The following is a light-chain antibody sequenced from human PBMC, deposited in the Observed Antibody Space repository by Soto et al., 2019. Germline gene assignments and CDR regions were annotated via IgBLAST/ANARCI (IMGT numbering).Light chain of an antibody. CDR2: SAS. CDR1: QGISNN. V-gene: IGKV1-27*01. CDR3: QKYSSAPPIT. J-gene: IGKJ5*01. Sequence: DIPMTQSPSSLSASVGDRVTITCRASQGISNNLAWFQQKPGKFPKLLIYSASTLHSGVPSRFSGSGSGTDFTLTISSLQPEDVATYYCQKYSSAPPITFGQGTRLDMK.